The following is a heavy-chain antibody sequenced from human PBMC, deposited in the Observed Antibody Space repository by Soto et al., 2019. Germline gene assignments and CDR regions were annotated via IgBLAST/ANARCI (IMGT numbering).Heavy chain of an antibody. CDR2: IWYDGSNK. V-gene: IGHV3-33*01. D-gene: IGHD5-18*01. CDR3: GRDGALGDTAVVDS. J-gene: IGHJ4*02. CDR1: GFTFSTYG. Sequence: QVLLVESGGGVVQPGKSLRLSCTASGFTFSTYGMHWVRQAPGKGLEWVAVIWYDGSNKYHGDSLKGRFTISRDNSKNTLYLQMNNLRAEDTAVYYCGRDGALGDTAVVDSWGQGTLVTVSS.